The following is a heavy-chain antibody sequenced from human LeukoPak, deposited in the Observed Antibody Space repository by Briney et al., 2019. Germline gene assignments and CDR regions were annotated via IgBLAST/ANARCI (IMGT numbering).Heavy chain of an antibody. Sequence: ASVKVSCKASGYTFTSYGISWVRQAPGQGLEWMGWISAYNGNTNYAQKLQGRVTMTTDTSTSTAYMGLRSLRSDDTAVYYCARGSRMIWFGELDYWGQGTLSPSPQ. CDR2: ISAYNGNT. V-gene: IGHV1-18*01. CDR1: GYTFTSYG. J-gene: IGHJ4*02. CDR3: ARGSRMIWFGELDY. D-gene: IGHD3-10*01.